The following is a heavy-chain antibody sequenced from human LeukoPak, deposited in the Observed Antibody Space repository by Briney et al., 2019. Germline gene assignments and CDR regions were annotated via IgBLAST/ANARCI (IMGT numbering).Heavy chain of an antibody. D-gene: IGHD2-15*01. J-gene: IGHJ5*02. CDR2: INPSGGST. V-gene: IGHV1-46*01. CDR3: ARGPPEYCSGGTCYSGRNWLDP. Sequence: ASVKVSCKASGYTFTSYYMHWVRQAPGQGLEWMGIINPSGGSTSYAQKFQGRVTLTGDTAISTAYMTLSRLRFDDTAFYYCARGPPEYCSGGTCYSGRNWLDPWGQGTLVTVSS. CDR1: GYTFTSYY.